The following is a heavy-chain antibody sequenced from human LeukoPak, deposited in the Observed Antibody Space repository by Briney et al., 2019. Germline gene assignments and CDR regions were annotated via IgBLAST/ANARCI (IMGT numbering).Heavy chain of an antibody. Sequence: PGGSLRLSCSASGFTFSTYPMHWVRQAPGKGLEYVSTIFANGDITSYAASVKGRFTTSRGNSKNTLYLQMSSLRPEDTAVYYCVKSPSDGLDVWGQGATVTVSS. CDR1: GFTFSTYP. CDR2: IFANGDIT. CDR3: VKSPSDGLDV. J-gene: IGHJ6*02. V-gene: IGHV3-64D*09.